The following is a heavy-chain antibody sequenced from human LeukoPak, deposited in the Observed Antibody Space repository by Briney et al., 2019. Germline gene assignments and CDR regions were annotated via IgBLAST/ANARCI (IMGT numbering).Heavy chain of an antibody. Sequence: ASMKVSCKASGYTFNNYDINWVRQAPGQGLEWMGWMNPNSGNTGYAQKFQGRVTMTRNTSISTAYMELSSLRSEDTAVYYCARGLGIGSPIDYWGQGTLVTVSS. CDR3: ARGLGIGSPIDY. V-gene: IGHV1-8*01. J-gene: IGHJ4*02. D-gene: IGHD2-2*03. CDR2: MNPNSGNT. CDR1: GYTFNNYD.